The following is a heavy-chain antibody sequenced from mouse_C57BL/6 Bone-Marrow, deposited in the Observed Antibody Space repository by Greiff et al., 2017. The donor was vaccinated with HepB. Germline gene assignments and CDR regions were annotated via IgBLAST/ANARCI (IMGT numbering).Heavy chain of an antibody. CDR1: GYTFTDYY. V-gene: IGHV1-19*01. CDR3: ARSISNYAYYFDY. J-gene: IGHJ2*01. CDR2: INPYNGGT. Sequence: EVQLQQSGPVLVKPGASVKMSCKASGYTFTDYYMNWVKQSHGKSLEWIGVINPYNGGTSYNQKFKGKATLTVDKSSSTAYMELNSLTSEDSAVYYCARSISNYAYYFDYWGQGTTLTVSS. D-gene: IGHD1-1*02.